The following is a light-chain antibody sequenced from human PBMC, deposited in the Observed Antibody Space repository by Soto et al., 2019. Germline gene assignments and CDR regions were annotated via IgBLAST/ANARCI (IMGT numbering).Light chain of an antibody. V-gene: IGLV2-14*01. CDR1: SSDVGGYSY. Sequence: QSVLTQPASVSGSPGQSITISCTGTSSDVGGYSYVSWYQQHPGKAPKLMIYEVSNRPSGVSNRFSGSKSGNTASLTISGLQTEDEADYYCSSYTTSSTGVFGGGTKLTVL. CDR3: SSYTTSSTGV. J-gene: IGLJ3*02. CDR2: EVS.